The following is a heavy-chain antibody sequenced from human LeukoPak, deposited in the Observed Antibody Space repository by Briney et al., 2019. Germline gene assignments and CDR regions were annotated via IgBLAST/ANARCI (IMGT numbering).Heavy chain of an antibody. CDR1: GFTFSSYA. Sequence: GGSLRLSCAASGFTFSSYAMSWVRQAPGKGLEWVSAISGSGGSTYYADSVKGRFTISRDNSKSTLYLQMNSLRAEDTAVYYCAKYYGSGSYRRDAYYFDYWGQGTLVTVSS. CDR3: AKYYGSGSYRRDAYYFDY. J-gene: IGHJ4*02. CDR2: ISGSGGST. V-gene: IGHV3-23*01. D-gene: IGHD3-10*01.